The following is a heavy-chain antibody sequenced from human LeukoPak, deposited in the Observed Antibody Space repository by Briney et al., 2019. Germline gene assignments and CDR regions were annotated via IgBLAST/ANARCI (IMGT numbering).Heavy chain of an antibody. CDR3: ARVSPEQYQLPAFDP. CDR1: GFTFSSYG. Sequence: GGSLRLSCAASGFTFSSYGMNWVRQAPGKGLEWVSSISSSSYIYYADSVKGRFTISRDNAKNSLYLQMNSLRAEDTAVYYCARVSPEQYQLPAFDPWGQGTLVTVSS. V-gene: IGHV3-21*01. CDR2: ISSSSYI. D-gene: IGHD2-2*01. J-gene: IGHJ5*02.